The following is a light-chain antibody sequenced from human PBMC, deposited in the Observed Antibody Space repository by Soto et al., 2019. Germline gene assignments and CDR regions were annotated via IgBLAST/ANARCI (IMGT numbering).Light chain of an antibody. V-gene: IGLV1-47*02. Sequence: QSVLTQPPSASGTPGQRVTISCSGSSSNIGSNYVYWYQQLPGTAPKLLIYINNQRPSGVPDRFSGSKSGTSASLAISGLRSEDEADYYCATWDDSLSGLVFGGGTKVTVL. CDR3: ATWDDSLSGLV. CDR1: SSNIGSNY. CDR2: INN. J-gene: IGLJ3*02.